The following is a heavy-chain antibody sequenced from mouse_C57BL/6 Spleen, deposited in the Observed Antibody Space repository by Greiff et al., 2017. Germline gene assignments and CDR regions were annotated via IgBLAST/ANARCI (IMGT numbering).Heavy chain of an antibody. Sequence: QVQLQQPGTELVKPGASGYTFTSYWMHWVKQRPGQGLEWMGNLNPSNGGTNYNEKFKSKATLTVDKSASTAYMQLSSLTSEDSAVYSCAKVSSSYYFDYWGQGTTLTVSS. D-gene: IGHD1-1*01. J-gene: IGHJ2*01. CDR2: LNPSNGGT. CDR1: GYTFTSYW. CDR3: AKVSSSYYFDY. V-gene: IGHV1-53*01.